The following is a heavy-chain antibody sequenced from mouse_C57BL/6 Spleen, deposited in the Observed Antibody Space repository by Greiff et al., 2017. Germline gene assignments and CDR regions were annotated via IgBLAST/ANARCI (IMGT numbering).Heavy chain of an antibody. CDR3: AVYYGDSLAMDY. V-gene: IGHV1-82*01. J-gene: IGHJ4*01. Sequence: VQRVESGPELVKPGASVKISFKASGYAFSSSWMNWVQQRPGKGLEWIGRIYPGDGDTNYTGKFKGKATLTVAKSSSTAYMQLSCLTSEGSAVYFCAVYYGDSLAMDYWGQGTSVTVSA. D-gene: IGHD2-13*01. CDR2: IYPGDGDT. CDR1: GYAFSSSW.